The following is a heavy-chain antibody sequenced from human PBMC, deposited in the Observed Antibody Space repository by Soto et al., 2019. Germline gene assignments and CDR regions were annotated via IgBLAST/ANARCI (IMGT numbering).Heavy chain of an antibody. J-gene: IGHJ4*02. CDR3: ARYRREAVAGYTLDN. Sequence: SETLSLTCTVSGGSISSNYWTWSRQPPGKGLEWIGYVYNSGSTNYNPSLKSRVTISEDTSKSQFSLKVNSMTAADTAVYYCARYRREAVAGYTLDNWGQGILVTVSS. CDR1: GGSISSNY. CDR2: VYNSGST. D-gene: IGHD6-13*01. V-gene: IGHV4-59*01.